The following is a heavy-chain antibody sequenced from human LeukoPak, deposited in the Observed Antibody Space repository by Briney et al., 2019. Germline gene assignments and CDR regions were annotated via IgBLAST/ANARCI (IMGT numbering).Heavy chain of an antibody. Sequence: SETLSLTCTVSGGSISSYYWSWIRQPPGKGLEWIGYIYNSGSTNYNPSLKSRVTISVDTSKNQFSLNLSSVTAADTAVYYCARGPGYGDYRLDYWGQGTLVTVSS. CDR2: IYNSGST. J-gene: IGHJ4*02. CDR1: GGSISSYY. CDR3: ARGPGYGDYRLDY. V-gene: IGHV4-59*01. D-gene: IGHD4-17*01.